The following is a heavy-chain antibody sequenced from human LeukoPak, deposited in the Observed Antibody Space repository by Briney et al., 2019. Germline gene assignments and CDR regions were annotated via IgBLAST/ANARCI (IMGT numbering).Heavy chain of an antibody. J-gene: IGHJ4*02. CDR2: INPSGGSA. V-gene: IGHV1-46*01. CDR1: GYTFTSYY. CDR3: ARYRYSYGCDY. D-gene: IGHD5-18*01. Sequence: ASVKVSCKASGYTFTSYYMHWVRQAPGQGLEWMGIINPSGGSASYAQKFQGRVTMTRDTSTSTVYMELSSLRSEDTAVYYCARYRYSYGCDYWGQGTLVTVSS.